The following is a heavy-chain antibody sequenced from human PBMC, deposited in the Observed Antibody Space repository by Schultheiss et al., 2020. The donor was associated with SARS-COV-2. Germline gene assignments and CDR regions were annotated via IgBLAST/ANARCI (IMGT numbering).Heavy chain of an antibody. CDR1: GGSIASYY. CDR2: IYHSGST. CDR3: AREGVTTGYYYGMDV. V-gene: IGHV4-39*07. Sequence: SETLSLTCTVSGGSIASYYWGWIRQPPGKGLEWIGSIYHSGSTYYNPSLKSRVTISVDTSKNQFSLKLSSVTAADTAVYYCAREGVTTGYYYGMDVWGQGTTVTVSS. D-gene: IGHD4-17*01. J-gene: IGHJ6*02.